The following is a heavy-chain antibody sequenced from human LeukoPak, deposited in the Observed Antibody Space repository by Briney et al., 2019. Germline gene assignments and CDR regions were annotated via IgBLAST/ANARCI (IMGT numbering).Heavy chain of an antibody. CDR3: AFTDYDFMSSSYYMDV. V-gene: IGHV1-69*11. Sequence: SVKVSCKASGGTFRSYAITWARQAPGQGPEWMGRTIPILGTTKYIQKFQGRLTITTDESTSTAYMQLSSLILEDTAVYFCAFTDYDFMSSSYYMDVWGKGTTVIVSS. CDR1: GGTFRSYA. CDR2: TIPILGTT. J-gene: IGHJ6*03. D-gene: IGHD3-3*01.